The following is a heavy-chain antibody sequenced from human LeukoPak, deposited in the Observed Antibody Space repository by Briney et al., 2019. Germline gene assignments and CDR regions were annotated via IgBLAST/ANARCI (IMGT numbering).Heavy chain of an antibody. V-gene: IGHV3-23*01. CDR2: ISGGGSST. J-gene: IGHJ4*02. CDR3: ASLAVD. Sequence: GGSLRLSCAASGFTFSSYGMNWVRQAPGKGLEWVPVISGGGSSTHYADSVKGRFTISRDNSKNILYLQMNSLRAEDTAVYYCASLAVDWGQGTLVTVSS. D-gene: IGHD2-15*01. CDR1: GFTFSSYG.